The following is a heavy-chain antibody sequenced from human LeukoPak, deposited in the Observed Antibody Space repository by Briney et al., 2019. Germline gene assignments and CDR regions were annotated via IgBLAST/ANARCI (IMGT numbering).Heavy chain of an antibody. V-gene: IGHV4-59*08. D-gene: IGHD7-27*01. CDR3: ARGWGYFDS. J-gene: IGHJ4*02. Sequence: SETLSLTCTVSGGSVSSYYLSWIRQPPGKGLEWIGYIYYSGSINYSPSLKSRVTISVDTSKNQFSLKLSSVTAADTAVYYCARGWGYFDSWGQGTLVTVSS. CDR2: IYYSGSI. CDR1: GGSVSSYY.